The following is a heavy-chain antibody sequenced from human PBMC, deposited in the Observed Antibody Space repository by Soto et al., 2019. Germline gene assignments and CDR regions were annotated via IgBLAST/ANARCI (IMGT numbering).Heavy chain of an antibody. Sequence: SETLSLTCTVCGGSISSGGYYWSRNRQQPGKGQEWIGYIYYSGSTYYTPSLKSRVTISVDTSKNQFSLKLSSVTAADTAVYYCARWTRIVVVPAAIQNDAFDIWGQGTMVTVSS. V-gene: IGHV4-31*03. J-gene: IGHJ3*02. CDR2: IYYSGST. D-gene: IGHD2-2*01. CDR1: GGSISSGGYY. CDR3: ARWTRIVVVPAAIQNDAFDI.